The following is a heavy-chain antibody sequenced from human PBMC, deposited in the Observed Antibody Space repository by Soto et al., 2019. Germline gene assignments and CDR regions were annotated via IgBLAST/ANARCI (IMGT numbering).Heavy chain of an antibody. CDR3: ARGQRFSDWFDP. V-gene: IGHV4-4*07. J-gene: IGHJ5*02. CDR2: IYISGNT. D-gene: IGHD3-3*01. CDR1: GGTISGYY. Sequence: SETLSLTCIVSGGTISGYYWTWSRQPAGKGLEWIGRIYISGNTKYNPSLQSRVTMSLDTSNNQFSLRLTSVTAADTAVYYCARGQRFSDWFDPWGQGTLVTVSS.